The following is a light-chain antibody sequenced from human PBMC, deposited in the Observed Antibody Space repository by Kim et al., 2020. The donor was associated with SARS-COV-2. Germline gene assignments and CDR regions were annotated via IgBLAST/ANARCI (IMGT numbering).Light chain of an antibody. J-gene: IGKJ5*01. V-gene: IGKV1-33*01. CDR1: QNVRKF. CDR2: DAS. Sequence: ASVGDRVTISCQASQNVRKFLNWYQQKPGKAPILLIYDASSLNTGVPSRFSGSGSGTYFTFTITSLQPEDIATYYCQHYDSLPISFGQGTRLEIK. CDR3: QHYDSLPIS.